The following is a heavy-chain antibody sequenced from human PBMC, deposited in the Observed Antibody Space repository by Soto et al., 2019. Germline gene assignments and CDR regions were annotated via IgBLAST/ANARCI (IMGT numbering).Heavy chain of an antibody. J-gene: IGHJ6*02. CDR2: INPNSGGT. CDR3: AREGGNYYDSSGYQGLIIYSYGMDV. CDR1: GYTFTGYY. D-gene: IGHD3-22*01. V-gene: IGHV1-2*04. Sequence: ASVKVSCKASGYTFTGYYMHWVRQAPGQGLEWMGWINPNSGGTNYAQKFQGWATMTRDTSISTAYMELSRLRSDDTAVYYCAREGGNYYDSSGYQGLIIYSYGMDVWGQGTTVTVSS.